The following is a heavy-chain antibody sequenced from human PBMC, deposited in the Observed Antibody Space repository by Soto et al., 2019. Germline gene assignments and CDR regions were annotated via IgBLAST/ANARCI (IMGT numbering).Heavy chain of an antibody. Sequence: EVQLLESGGGLVQPGGSLRLSCAASGFTFSSYAMSWVRQAPGKGLEWVSAISGSGGSTYYADSVKGRFTISRDNSKNTLYLQMNRLRAEDTAVYYCAKDRSSLSRKAHFDYWGQGTLVTVSS. CDR2: ISGSGGST. D-gene: IGHD6-6*01. J-gene: IGHJ4*02. V-gene: IGHV3-23*01. CDR3: AKDRSSLSRKAHFDY. CDR1: GFTFSSYA.